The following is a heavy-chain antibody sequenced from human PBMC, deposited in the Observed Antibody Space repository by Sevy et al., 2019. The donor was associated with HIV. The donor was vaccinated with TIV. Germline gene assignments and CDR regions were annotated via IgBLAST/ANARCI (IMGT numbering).Heavy chain of an antibody. Sequence: GGSLRLSCAASGFTFNTHAMNWVRQAPGKGLEWVSVISGPGYGTNYADSVKGRFTISRDNSKNTLFLQMNSLRDDDTAVYYCAKALNPVLESMLEVNLRSLKGFDVWGQGTMVTVSS. CDR3: AKALNPVLESMLEVNLRSLKGFDV. CDR1: GFTFNTHA. D-gene: IGHD3-22*01. J-gene: IGHJ3*01. CDR2: ISGPGYGT. V-gene: IGHV3-23*01.